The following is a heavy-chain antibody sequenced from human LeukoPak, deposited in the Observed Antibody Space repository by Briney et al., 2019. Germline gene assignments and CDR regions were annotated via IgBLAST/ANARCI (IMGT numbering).Heavy chain of an antibody. CDR2: MSPNSGDT. V-gene: IGHV1-8*01. Sequence: ASVKVSCKASGYTFTSYDFNWVRQATGQRPEWMGWMSPNSGDTGYAQKFQDRVTMTRNTSISTAYMELSSLRSDDTAVYYCAGPLAPSRDYGLDVWGQGTTVTVSS. J-gene: IGHJ6*02. CDR1: GYTFTSYD. CDR3: AGPLAPSRDYGLDV.